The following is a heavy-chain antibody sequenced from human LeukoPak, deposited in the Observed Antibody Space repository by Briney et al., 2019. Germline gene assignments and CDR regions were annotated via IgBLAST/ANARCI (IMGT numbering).Heavy chain of an antibody. CDR3: ARGFQGVYDH. D-gene: IGHD5/OR15-5a*01. CDR2: LFDTRKT. CDR1: GGSISSGSYY. J-gene: IGHJ4*02. V-gene: IGHV4-61*02. Sequence: RASQTLSLTCTVSGGSISSGSYYWSWIRQPAGKGLEWVGRLFDTRKTYYNPSLTNRVTMSIDMSRNQFSLRMTSVTAADTAVYYCARGFQGVYDHWGQGALVIVSS.